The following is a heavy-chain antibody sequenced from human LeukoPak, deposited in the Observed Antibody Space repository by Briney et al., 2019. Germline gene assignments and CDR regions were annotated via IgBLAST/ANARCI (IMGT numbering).Heavy chain of an antibody. J-gene: IGHJ4*02. CDR2: MNPNSGNT. Sequence: ASVKVSCKASGYTFTSYDINWVRQATGQGLEWMGWMNPNSGNTGYAQKFQGRVTMTRNTSISTAYMGLSSLRSEDTAVYYCARIETSHYDFWSGSYYWGQGTLVTVSS. CDR3: ARIETSHYDFWSGSYY. D-gene: IGHD3-3*01. V-gene: IGHV1-8*01. CDR1: GYTFTSYD.